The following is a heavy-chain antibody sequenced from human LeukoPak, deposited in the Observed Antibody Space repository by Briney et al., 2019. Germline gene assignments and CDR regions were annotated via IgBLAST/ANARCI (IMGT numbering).Heavy chain of an antibody. Sequence: SETLSLTCTVSGGSISSSSYYWGWIRQPPGKGLEWIGSIYYSGSTYYNPSLKSRVTISVDTSKNQFSLKLSSVTAADTAVYYCARGIGTYCDSSGYSCWGQGTLVTVSS. D-gene: IGHD3-22*01. CDR3: ARGIGTYCDSSGYSC. CDR1: GGSISSSSYY. V-gene: IGHV4-39*01. J-gene: IGHJ4*02. CDR2: IYYSGST.